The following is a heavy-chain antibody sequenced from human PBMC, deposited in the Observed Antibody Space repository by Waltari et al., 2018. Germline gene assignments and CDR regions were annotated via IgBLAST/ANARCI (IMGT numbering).Heavy chain of an antibody. V-gene: IGHV1-2*02. CDR2: INPNSGGT. CDR1: GYTFTGYY. D-gene: IGHD3-10*01. CDR3: ARERSLVRGKKGNYYYMDV. J-gene: IGHJ6*03. Sequence: QVQLVQSGAEVKKPGASVKVSCKASGYTFTGYYMHWVRPAPGQGPEWMGWINPNSGGTNYAQKFQGRVTMTRDTSISTAYMELSRLRSDDTAVYYCARERSLVRGKKGNYYYMDVWGKGTTVTVSS.